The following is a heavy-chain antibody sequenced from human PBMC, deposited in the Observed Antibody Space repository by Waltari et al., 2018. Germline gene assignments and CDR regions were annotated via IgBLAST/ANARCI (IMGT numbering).Heavy chain of an antibody. Sequence: EVQLVESGGGLVQPGRSLRLSCAASGFTFDDYAMHWVRQAPGKGLEWVSGISWNSGSIGYADSVKGRFTISRDNAKNSLYLQMNSLRAEDMALYYCAKNMEQWLYRGAFDIWGQGTMVTVSS. J-gene: IGHJ3*02. D-gene: IGHD6-19*01. CDR2: ISWNSGSI. CDR1: GFTFDDYA. CDR3: AKNMEQWLYRGAFDI. V-gene: IGHV3-9*03.